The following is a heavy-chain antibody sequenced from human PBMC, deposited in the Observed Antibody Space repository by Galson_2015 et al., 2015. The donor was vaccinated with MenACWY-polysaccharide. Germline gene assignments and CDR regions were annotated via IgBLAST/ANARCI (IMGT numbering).Heavy chain of an antibody. CDR1: GFTFNSYT. V-gene: IGHV3-23*01. Sequence: SLRLSCAASGFTFNSYTMSWVRQAPGKGLEWVSAISGGGASTYYADSVKGRFTISRDNSKSTLYLQMNSLRAEDTAVYYCANPGLSTGRSSDVDYWGQGTLVTVSS. CDR2: ISGGGAST. J-gene: IGHJ4*02. D-gene: IGHD6-25*01. CDR3: ANPGLSTGRSSDVDY.